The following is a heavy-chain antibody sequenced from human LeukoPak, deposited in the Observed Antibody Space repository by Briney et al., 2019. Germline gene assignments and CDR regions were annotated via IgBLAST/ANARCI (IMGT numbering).Heavy chain of an antibody. Sequence: SETLYLTCIVSGGSISSYYWSWIRQPPGKGLEWIGYIHYSGSTNSKSSLKSRVTISVDTSQNEFSLKLTSVTAADTAVYYCAREGVGAVVDYWGQGTLVTVSS. CDR2: IHYSGST. J-gene: IGHJ4*02. V-gene: IGHV4-59*01. CDR3: AREGVGAVVDY. CDR1: GGSISSYY. D-gene: IGHD1-26*01.